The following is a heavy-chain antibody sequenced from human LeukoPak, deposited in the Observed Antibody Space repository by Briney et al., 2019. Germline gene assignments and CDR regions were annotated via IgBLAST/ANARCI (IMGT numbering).Heavy chain of an antibody. V-gene: IGHV3-23*01. CDR3: ARGSGRKSFDY. Sequence: PGGSLRLSCVASGFTFSSYAMHWGRHAPGKGLEWVSYISGSGAGTYYADSVKGRFTISRDDSKNTLYLQMNSLRAEDTAVYYCARGSGRKSFDYWGQGTLVTVSS. CDR2: ISGSGAGT. D-gene: IGHD3-16*01. CDR1: GFTFSSYA. J-gene: IGHJ4*02.